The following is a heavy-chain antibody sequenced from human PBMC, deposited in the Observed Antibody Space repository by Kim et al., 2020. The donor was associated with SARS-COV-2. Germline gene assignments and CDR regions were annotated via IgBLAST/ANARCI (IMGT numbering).Heavy chain of an antibody. D-gene: IGHD5-18*01. CDR2: INHSGST. V-gene: IGHV4-34*01. Sequence: SETLSLTCAVYGGSFSGYYWSWIRQPPGKGLEWIGEINHSGSTNYNPSLKSRVTISVDTSKNQFSLKLSSVTAADTAVYYCATILVDTATHYYYYGMDVGGQGTTVTVSS. CDR1: GGSFSGYY. CDR3: ATILVDTATHYYYYGMDV. J-gene: IGHJ6*02.